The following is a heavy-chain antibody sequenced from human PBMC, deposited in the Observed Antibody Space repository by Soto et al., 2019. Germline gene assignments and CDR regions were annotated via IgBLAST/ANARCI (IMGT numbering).Heavy chain of an antibody. D-gene: IGHD1-26*01. CDR2: TYSGGTT. V-gene: IGHV3-66*01. CDR3: AKEFRTSGSRNAFDL. Sequence: EVQVVESGGGLVQPGGSLRLSCAASGFTVSSNYMSWVRQAPGKGLEWVSVTYSGGTTYYADSVKGRFIISRDISKNTLDLQMNSLRAEDTAVYYCAKEFRTSGSRNAFDLWGQGTMVTVSS. J-gene: IGHJ3*01. CDR1: GFTVSSNY.